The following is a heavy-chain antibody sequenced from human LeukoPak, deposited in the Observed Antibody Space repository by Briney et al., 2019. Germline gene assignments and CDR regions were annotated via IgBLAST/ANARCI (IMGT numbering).Heavy chain of an antibody. V-gene: IGHV3-30-3*01. CDR1: GFTFSSYA. J-gene: IGHJ5*02. CDR3: AGEDIAVAGTYFDP. Sequence: GGSLRLSCAASGFTFSSYAMHWVRQAPGKGLEWVAVISYDGSNKYYADSVKGRFTISRDNSKNTLYLQMNSLRAEDTAVYYCAGEDIAVAGTYFDPWGQGTLVTVSS. CDR2: ISYDGSNK. D-gene: IGHD6-19*01.